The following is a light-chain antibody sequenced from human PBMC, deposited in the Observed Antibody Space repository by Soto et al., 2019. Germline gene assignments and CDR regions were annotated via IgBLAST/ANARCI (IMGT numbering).Light chain of an antibody. V-gene: IGKV4-1*01. CDR3: QQYYSIPPS. CDR2: WAS. CDR1: QSVLYSSTNNNY. J-gene: IGKJ4*01. Sequence: DIVMTQSPDSLAVSLGERATINCKSSQSVLYSSTNNNYLAWHQQKPGQPPKLLIYWASTRESGVPDRFSGSGSGTDFTLTISSLQAEDVAVYYCQQYYSIPPSFGGGTKV.